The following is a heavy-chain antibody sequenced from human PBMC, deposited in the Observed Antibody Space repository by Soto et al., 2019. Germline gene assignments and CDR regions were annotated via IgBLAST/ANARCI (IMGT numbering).Heavy chain of an antibody. CDR1: GXTFGSRA. Sequence: GSLRLSGVASGXTFGSRAMSGVRQAPGEGLEWVSTINETGGDTKYSESVRGRFNMSRENSKKPLYLQMNNLRLEESALYYWARGSTDSYPGSRIFDFWGRGTLGTVSS. CDR2: INETGGDT. V-gene: IGHV3-23*01. CDR3: ARGSTDSYPGSRIFDF. D-gene: IGHD3-10*01. J-gene: IGHJ4*02.